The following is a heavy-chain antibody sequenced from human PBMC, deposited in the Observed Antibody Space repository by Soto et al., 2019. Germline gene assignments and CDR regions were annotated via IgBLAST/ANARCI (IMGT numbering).Heavy chain of an antibody. D-gene: IGHD1-26*01. CDR2: IKSNTEGGTT. CDR3: GREGA. V-gene: IGHV3-15*01. CDR1: GFTFIDAW. Sequence: EVHLVESGGGLVKPGGSLRLSCAASGFTFIDAWMNWVRQAPGKGLEWVGRIKSNTEGGTTDYAAPVKGRFTISRDDLKNTLYLHMNTLKIEDTAMYYCGREGAWGQGTLVTVSS. J-gene: IGHJ4*02.